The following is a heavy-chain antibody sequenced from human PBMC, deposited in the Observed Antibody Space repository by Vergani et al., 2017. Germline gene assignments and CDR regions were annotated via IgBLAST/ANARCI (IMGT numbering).Heavy chain of an antibody. V-gene: IGHV1-8*01. D-gene: IGHD5-24*01. Sequence: QVQLVQSGAEVKKPGASVKVSCKASGYTFTSYDINWVRQATGQGLEWMGWMNPNSGNTGYAQKFQGRVTMTRNTSISTAYMELSSRRSEDTAVYYCARGGGEWLGSYWYFDLWGRGTLVTVSS. CDR3: ARGGGEWLGSYWYFDL. CDR1: GYTFTSYD. CDR2: MNPNSGNT. J-gene: IGHJ2*01.